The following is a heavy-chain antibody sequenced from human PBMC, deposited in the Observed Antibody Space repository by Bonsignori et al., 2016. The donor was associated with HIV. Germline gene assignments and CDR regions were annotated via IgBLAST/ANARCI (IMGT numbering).Heavy chain of an antibody. J-gene: IGHJ5*02. CDR3: AGITIFAHWFDP. CDR2: ISSSSSTI. D-gene: IGHD3-3*01. V-gene: IGHV3-48*02. Sequence: WIRQPPGKGLEWVSYISSSSSTIYYADSVKGRFTISRDNAKNSLYLQMNSLRDEDTAVYYCAGITIFAHWFDPWGQGTLVTVSS.